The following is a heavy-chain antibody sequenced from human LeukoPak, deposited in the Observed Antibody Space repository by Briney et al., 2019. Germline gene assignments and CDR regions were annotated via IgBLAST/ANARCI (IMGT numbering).Heavy chain of an antibody. J-gene: IGHJ5*02. CDR1: GGSFSSYA. CDR3: AVGDIVVVPAAMAWFDP. CDR2: IIPIFGTA. D-gene: IGHD2-2*01. Sequence: SVKVSCKASGGSFSSYAISWVRQAPGQGLEWMGGIIPIFGTANYAQKFQGRVTITTDESTSTAYMELSSLRSEDTAVYYCAVGDIVVVPAAMAWFDPWGQGTLVTVSS. V-gene: IGHV1-69*05.